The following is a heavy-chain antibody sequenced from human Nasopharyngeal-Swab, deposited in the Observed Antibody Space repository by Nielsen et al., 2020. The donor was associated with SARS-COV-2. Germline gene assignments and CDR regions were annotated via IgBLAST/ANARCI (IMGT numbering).Heavy chain of an antibody. J-gene: IGHJ5*02. CDR3: AKDSGAGFCSGGSCFPTNH. V-gene: IGHV3-23*01. D-gene: IGHD2-15*01. Sequence: GESPKIPRAASGFTFTSYAMNWVRQAPGKGLEWVSGLSGTGDNTYLPESVKGRFTISRDRSKNTLYLQMNSLRDQETAVYYCAKDSGAGFCSGGSCFPTNHWGQGTLVTVSS. CDR2: LSGTGDNT. CDR1: GFTFTSYA.